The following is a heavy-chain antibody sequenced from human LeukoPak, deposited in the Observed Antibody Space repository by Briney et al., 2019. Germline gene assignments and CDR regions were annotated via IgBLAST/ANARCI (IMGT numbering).Heavy chain of an antibody. CDR2: INPNGGGA. Sequence: GASVKVSCKASGYSFTGYYLHWVRQAPGQGLEWMGWINPNGGGAKYAQTFQGRVTMTRDTSISTAYMELSRLRSDDTAVYFCARDLGASSWYDEFYLDYWGQGTLVTVSS. CDR1: GYSFTGYY. J-gene: IGHJ4*02. V-gene: IGHV1-2*02. D-gene: IGHD6-13*01. CDR3: ARDLGASSWYDEFYLDY.